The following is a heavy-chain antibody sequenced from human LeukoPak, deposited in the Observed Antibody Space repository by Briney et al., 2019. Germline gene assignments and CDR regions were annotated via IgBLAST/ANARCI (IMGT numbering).Heavy chain of an antibody. CDR1: GFTVSSNY. CDR3: ARDPTHMVRGVENWFDP. J-gene: IGHJ5*02. V-gene: IGHV3-53*04. CDR2: IYSDGST. D-gene: IGHD3-10*01. Sequence: GGSLRLSCAASGFTVSSNYMSWVRQAPGKGLEWVSVIYSDGSTYYADSVKGRFTISRRNSENTLYLQMNSLRAEDTAVYYCARDPTHMVRGVENWFDPWGQGTLVTVSS.